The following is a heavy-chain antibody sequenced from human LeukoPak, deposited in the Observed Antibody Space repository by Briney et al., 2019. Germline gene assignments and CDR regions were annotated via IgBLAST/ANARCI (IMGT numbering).Heavy chain of an antibody. CDR1: GFTFDDYG. V-gene: IGHV3-20*04. CDR2: INWHGGST. CDR3: ARERPAMVTFRPPYYYYMDV. D-gene: IGHD5-18*01. J-gene: IGHJ6*03. Sequence: GGSLRLSCAGSGFTFDDYGMSWVRQAPGKGLEWVSGINWHGGSTGYADSVKGRFTISRDNAKNSLYLQMNSLRAEDTALYYCARERPAMVTFRPPYYYYMDVWGKGTTVTVSS.